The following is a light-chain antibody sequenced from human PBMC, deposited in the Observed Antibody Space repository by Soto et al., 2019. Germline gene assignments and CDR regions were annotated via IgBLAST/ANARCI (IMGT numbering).Light chain of an antibody. J-gene: IGKJ3*01. V-gene: IGKV1-9*01. CDR1: QSISSW. Sequence: DIQMTQSPSILSASLGARATITCRASQSISSWLAWYQQKPGKAPKPLIYAASTLQSGVPSKFSGRGSGTEFTLKIRILKTEDFATYDCQRLNSYHLTFGPGTRVDIK. CDR2: AAS. CDR3: QRLNSYHLT.